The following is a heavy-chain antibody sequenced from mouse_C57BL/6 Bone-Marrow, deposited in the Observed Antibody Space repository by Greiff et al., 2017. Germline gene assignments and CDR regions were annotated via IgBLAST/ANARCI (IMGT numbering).Heavy chain of an antibody. CDR2: ISSGGDYI. Sequence: DVMLVESGEGLVKPGGSLKLSCAASGFTFSSYAMSWVRQTPEKRLEWVAYISSGGDYIYYADTVKGRFTISRDNARNTLYLQMSSLKSEDTAMYYWARIPSGSSPYWDFDVWGTGTTVTVSS. D-gene: IGHD1-1*01. J-gene: IGHJ1*03. CDR3: ARIPSGSSPYWDFDV. CDR1: GFTFSSYA. V-gene: IGHV5-9-1*02.